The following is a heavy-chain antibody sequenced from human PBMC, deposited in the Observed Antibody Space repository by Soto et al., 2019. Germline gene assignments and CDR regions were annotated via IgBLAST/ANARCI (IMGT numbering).Heavy chain of an antibody. Sequence: SVKVSCKASGGTFSSYAISWVRQAPGQGLEWMGGVIPIFGTANYAQKFQGRVTITADESTSTAYMELSSLRSEATATHSCPRSSHDILTGYGVVRYNSRMDVCSNGTTVTVS. CDR1: GGTFSSYA. V-gene: IGHV1-69*13. D-gene: IGHD3-9*01. J-gene: IGHJ6*04. CDR3: PRSSHDILTGYGVVRYNSRMDV. CDR2: VIPIFGTA.